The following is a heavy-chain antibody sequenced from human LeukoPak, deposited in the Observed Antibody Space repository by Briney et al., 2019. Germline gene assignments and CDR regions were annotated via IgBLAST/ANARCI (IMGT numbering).Heavy chain of an antibody. CDR1: GYTFITSYD. CDR3: ARDRDPGYYDTNGYRRVNAFDI. D-gene: IGHD3-22*01. J-gene: IGHJ3*02. V-gene: IGHV1-8*03. Sequence: ASVKVSCKASGYTFITSYDINWVRQATGQGLEWMGWVNPKSGNTGYAQKFQGRVTITWNTSISTAYMEVSSLKSEDTAVYYCARDRDPGYYDTNGYRRVNAFDIWGQGTMVTVSS. CDR2: VNPKSGNT.